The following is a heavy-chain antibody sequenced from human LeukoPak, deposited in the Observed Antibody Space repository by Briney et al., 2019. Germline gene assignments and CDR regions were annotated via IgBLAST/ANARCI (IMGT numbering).Heavy chain of an antibody. CDR1: GYTFTSYG. V-gene: IGHV1-18*01. CDR2: ISAHNGNT. D-gene: IGHD3-9*01. CDR3: ARDPDKSYYDILTGYYRSHYYYYYGMDV. Sequence: ASVKVSCKASGYTFTSYGISWVRQAPGQGLEWMGWISAHNGNTNNAQKLQGRVTMTTDTSTSTAYMELRSLRSDDTAVYYCARDPDKSYYDILTGYYRSHYYYYYGMDVWGQGTTVTVSS. J-gene: IGHJ6*02.